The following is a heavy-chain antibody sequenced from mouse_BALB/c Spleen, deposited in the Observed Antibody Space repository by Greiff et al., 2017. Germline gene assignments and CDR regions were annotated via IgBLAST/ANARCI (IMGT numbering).Heavy chain of an antibody. CDR2: IYPYNGGT. D-gene: IGHD2-12*01. CDR3: AGHDGDYYAMDY. V-gene: IGHV1S29*02. Sequence: EVQLQQSGPELVKPGASVKISCKASGYTFTDYNMHWVKQSHGKSLEWIGYIYPYNGGTGYNQKFKSKATLTVDNSSSTAYMELRSLTSEDSAVYYCAGHDGDYYAMDYWGQGTSVTVSS. CDR1: GYTFTDYN. J-gene: IGHJ4*01.